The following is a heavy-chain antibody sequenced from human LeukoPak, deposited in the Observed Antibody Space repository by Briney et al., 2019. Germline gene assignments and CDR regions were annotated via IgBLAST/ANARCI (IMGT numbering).Heavy chain of an antibody. CDR3: ARDAVVVTAHDAFDI. CDR1: GFTFSSYG. D-gene: IGHD2-21*02. V-gene: IGHV3-33*01. CDR2: IWYDGSNK. J-gene: IGHJ3*02. Sequence: PGGSLRLSCAASGFTFSSYGMHWVRQAPGKGLEWVAVIWYDGSNKYYADSVKGRFTISRDNSKNTLYLQMNSLRAEDTAVYYCARDAVVVTAHDAFDIWGQGTMVTVSS.